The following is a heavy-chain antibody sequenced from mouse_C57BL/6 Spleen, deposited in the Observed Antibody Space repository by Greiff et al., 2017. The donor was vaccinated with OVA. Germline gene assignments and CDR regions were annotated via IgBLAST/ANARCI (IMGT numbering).Heavy chain of an antibody. J-gene: IGHJ1*03. CDR2: ISSGGSYT. CDR1: GFTFSSYG. D-gene: IGHD2-2*01. V-gene: IGHV5-6*01. CDR3: ARPSMVTGGYFDV. Sequence: EVNVVESGGDLVKPGGSLKLSCAASGFTFSSYGMSWVRQTPDKRLEWVATISSGGSYTYYPDSVKGRFTISRDNAKNTLYLQMSSLKSEDTAMYYCARPSMVTGGYFDVWGTGTTVTVSS.